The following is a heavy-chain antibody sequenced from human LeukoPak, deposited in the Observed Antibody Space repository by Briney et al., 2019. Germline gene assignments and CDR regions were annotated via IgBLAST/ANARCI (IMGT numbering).Heavy chain of an antibody. CDR1: RGSFTGYY. J-gene: IGHJ4*02. V-gene: IGHV4-34*01. D-gene: IGHD3-10*01. Sequence: SESLSLTRAVYRGSFTGYYWSWIRQPPGKGPEWIGEINHSGTTNYNASLKSRVTRSVETTNNQFTVKLSSVTAAETAVYCGARARNYGSGRTHLDAYDYWGQGTLVTVSS. CDR3: ARARNYGSGRTHLDAYDY. CDR2: INHSGTT.